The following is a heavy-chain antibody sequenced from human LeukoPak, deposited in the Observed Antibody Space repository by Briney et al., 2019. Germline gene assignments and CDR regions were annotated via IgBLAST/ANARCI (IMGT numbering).Heavy chain of an antibody. CDR1: GFTFSSYS. J-gene: IGHJ4*02. D-gene: IGHD6-19*01. CDR2: INHSGST. CDR3: ASKSPSSGENYFDY. V-gene: IGHV4-34*01. Sequence: GSLRLSCAASGFTFSSYSMNWIRQPPGKGLEWIGEINHSGSTNYNPSLKSRVTISVDTSKNQFSLKLSSVTAADTAVYYRASKSPSSGENYFDYWGQGTLVTVSS.